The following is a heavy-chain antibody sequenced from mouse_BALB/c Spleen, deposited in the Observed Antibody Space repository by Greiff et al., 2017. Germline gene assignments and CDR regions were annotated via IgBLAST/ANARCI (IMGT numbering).Heavy chain of an antibody. Sequence: EVKLQESGPDLVKPSQSLSLTCTVTGYSITSGYSWRWIRQFPGNQLEWMGYIHYSGSTNYNPSLKSRISITRDTSKNQFFLQLNSVTTEDTATYYCALHYDYDRLAYWGQGTLVTVSA. CDR2: IHYSGST. CDR1: GYSITSGYS. J-gene: IGHJ3*01. D-gene: IGHD2-4*01. CDR3: ALHYDYDRLAY. V-gene: IGHV3-1*02.